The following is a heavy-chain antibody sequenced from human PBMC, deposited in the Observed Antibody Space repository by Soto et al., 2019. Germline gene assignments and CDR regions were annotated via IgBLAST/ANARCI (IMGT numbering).Heavy chain of an antibody. Sequence: HCITGVCTKPGKGLDWMGRMDPSDSQTYYSPSFRGHVNISVTKSITTVFLQWSSLRASDTAMYYCARQIYDSDTDLNLPYYCDLWGLGTPVTDS. CDR1: HC. J-gene: IGHJ4*02. CDR3: ARQIYDSDTDLNLPYYCDL. CDR2: MDPSDSQT. D-gene: IGHD3-22*01. V-gene: IGHV5-10-1*01.